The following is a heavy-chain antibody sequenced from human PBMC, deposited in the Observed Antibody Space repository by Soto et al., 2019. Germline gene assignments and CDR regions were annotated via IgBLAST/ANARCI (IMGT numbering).Heavy chain of an antibody. Sequence: EVKLVESGGGMVQPGGSLRLSCAASGFTFNSYSMSWVRQAPGKGLEWVLYISSRSSTIYSADSVKGRFTITRDNAKNSLFLQMKSPRDEDTALYYCERSGVKTYAMDVWGQGTTVTVSS. CDR2: ISSRSSTI. CDR1: GFTFNSYS. V-gene: IGHV3-48*02. D-gene: IGHD2-21*01. J-gene: IGHJ6*02. CDR3: ERSGVKTYAMDV.